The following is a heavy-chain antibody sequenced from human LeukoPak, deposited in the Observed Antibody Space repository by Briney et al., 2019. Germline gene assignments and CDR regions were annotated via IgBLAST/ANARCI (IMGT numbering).Heavy chain of an antibody. Sequence: ASVKVSCTASGYSFTGYYMHWVRQAPGQGLEWMGWINPNTGGTNFAQKFQGRVTMTRDTSISTAYMEVPRLRSDDTAVYFCARGIVGSGSYFHHWGQGTLVSVSS. CDR1: GYSFTGYY. D-gene: IGHD3-22*01. CDR3: ARGIVGSGSYFHH. CDR2: INPNTGGT. J-gene: IGHJ1*01. V-gene: IGHV1-2*02.